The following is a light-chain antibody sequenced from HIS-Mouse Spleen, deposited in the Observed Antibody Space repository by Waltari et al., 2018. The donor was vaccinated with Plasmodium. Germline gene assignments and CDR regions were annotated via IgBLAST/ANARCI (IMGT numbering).Light chain of an antibody. CDR2: EGR. Sequence: QSALTQPASVSGSPGQSITIPRTGTSSDVGSYKLVSWYQQHPGKAPKLMIYEGRKRPSGVSNRFSGSKSGNTASLTISGLQAEDEADYYCCSYAGSSTFVVFGGGTKLTVL. CDR3: CSYAGSSTFVV. V-gene: IGLV2-23*03. CDR1: SSDVGSYKL. J-gene: IGLJ2*01.